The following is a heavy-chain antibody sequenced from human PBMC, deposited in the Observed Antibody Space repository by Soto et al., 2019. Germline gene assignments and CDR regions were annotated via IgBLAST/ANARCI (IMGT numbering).Heavy chain of an antibody. CDR3: AKIGAASIDYSNYYGMDV. CDR2: ISGRGGSP. Sequence: EVQLLESGGGLVQPGGSLRLSCKASGFTFSNYGMTWVRQAPGKGLEWVSAISGRGGSPYYADSVKGRFTISRDNSKNTLYLQMNRLRAADTAVYYCAKIGAASIDYSNYYGMDVWGQGTTVTVSS. CDR1: GFTFSNYG. J-gene: IGHJ6*02. V-gene: IGHV3-23*01. D-gene: IGHD3-16*01.